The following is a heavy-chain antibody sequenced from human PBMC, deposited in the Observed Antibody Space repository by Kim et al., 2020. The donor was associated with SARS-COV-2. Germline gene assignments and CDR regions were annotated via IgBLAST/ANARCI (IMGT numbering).Heavy chain of an antibody. J-gene: IGHJ4*02. CDR3: TTARLTYYDFWSGYYAFDY. Sequence: GGSLRLSCTASGFTFGDYAMSWVRQAPGKGLEWVGFIRSKAYGGTTEYAASVKGRFTISRDDSKSLAHLQMNSLKTEDTAVYYCTTARLTYYDFWSGYYAFDYWGQGTLVTVSS. CDR2: IRSKAYGGTT. CDR1: GFTFGDYA. D-gene: IGHD3-3*01. V-gene: IGHV3-49*04.